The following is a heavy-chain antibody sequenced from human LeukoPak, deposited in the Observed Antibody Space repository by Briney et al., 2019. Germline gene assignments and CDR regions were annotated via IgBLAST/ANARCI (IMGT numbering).Heavy chain of an antibody. Sequence: PSGTLSLTCAVSGGFINSRDWWSWVRPSPGKGLEWIGEINHSGSTNYNPSLKSRVTISVDTSKNQFSLKLSSVTAADTAVYYCARGLGIAARFEEIDYWGQGTLVTVSS. V-gene: IGHV4-4*02. D-gene: IGHD6-6*01. CDR2: INHSGST. J-gene: IGHJ4*02. CDR3: ARGLGIAARFEEIDY. CDR1: GGFINSRDW.